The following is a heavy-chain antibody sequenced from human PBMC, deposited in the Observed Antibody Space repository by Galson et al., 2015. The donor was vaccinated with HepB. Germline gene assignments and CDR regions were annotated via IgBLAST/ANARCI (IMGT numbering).Heavy chain of an antibody. D-gene: IGHD1-1*01. CDR3: ARDWNDYRVEWDY. CDR1: GFTFSSYS. V-gene: IGHV3-21*01. J-gene: IGHJ4*02. Sequence: SLRLSCAASGFTFSSYSMNWVRQAPGKGLEWVSSISSSSSYIYYADSVKGRFTISRGNAKNSLYLQMNSLRAEDTAVYYCARDWNDYRVEWDYWGQGTLVTVSS. CDR2: ISSSSSYI.